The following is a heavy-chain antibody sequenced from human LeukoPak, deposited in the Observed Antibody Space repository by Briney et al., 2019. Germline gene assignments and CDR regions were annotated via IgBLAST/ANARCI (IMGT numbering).Heavy chain of an antibody. CDR2: INHSGST. V-gene: IGHV4-34*01. J-gene: IGHJ1*01. CDR1: GGSFSGYY. D-gene: IGHD2-15*01. CDR3: ARPRRVCSGGSCYSPYFQH. Sequence: PSETPSLTCAVYGGSFSGYYWSWIRQPPGKGLEWIGEINHSGSTNYNPSLKSRVTISVDTSKNQFSLKLSSVTAADTAVYYCARPRRVCSGGSCYSPYFQHWGQGTLVTVSS.